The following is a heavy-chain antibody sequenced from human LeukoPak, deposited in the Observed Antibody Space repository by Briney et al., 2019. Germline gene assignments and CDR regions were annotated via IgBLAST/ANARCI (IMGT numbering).Heavy chain of an antibody. D-gene: IGHD3-10*01. Sequence: GGSLRLSCAASGFTFSSYAMHWVRQAPGKGLEWVAVISYDGSNKYYADSVKGRFIISRDNSKNTLYLQMNSLRAEDTAVYYCARDSVEVRGVIIPYYFDYWGQGTLVTVSS. CDR1: GFTFSSYA. CDR3: ARDSVEVRGVIIPYYFDY. CDR2: ISYDGSNK. V-gene: IGHV3-30-3*01. J-gene: IGHJ4*02.